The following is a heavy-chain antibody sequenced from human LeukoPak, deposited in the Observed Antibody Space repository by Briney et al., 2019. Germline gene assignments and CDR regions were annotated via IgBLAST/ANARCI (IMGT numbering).Heavy chain of an antibody. V-gene: IGHV3-7*01. D-gene: IGHD3-3*01. J-gene: IGHJ4*02. CDR3: ARFPYDFWSGYSRGRHENVGY. Sequence: GGSLRLSCAASGFTFSSYWMSWVRQAPGKGLEWVANIKQDGSEKYYVDSVKGRFTISRDNAKNSLYLQMNSLRAEDTAVYYCARFPYDFWSGYSRGRHENVGYWGQGTLVTVSS. CDR1: GFTFSSYW. CDR2: IKQDGSEK.